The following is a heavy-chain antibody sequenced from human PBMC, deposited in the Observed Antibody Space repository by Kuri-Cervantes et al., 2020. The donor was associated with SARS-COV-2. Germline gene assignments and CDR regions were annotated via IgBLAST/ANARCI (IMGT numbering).Heavy chain of an antibody. CDR1: GFTFSDYY. V-gene: IGHV4-34*09. CDR3: ARDSSQGSPKTGPLDY. CDR2: VNHRGDT. Sequence: SCAASGFTFSDYYMSWIRQAPGRGLEWIGEVNHRGDTNYNPSLKSRVTISVDTSKNQFSLKLSSVTAADTAVYYCARDSSQGSPKTGPLDYWGQGTLVTVSS. J-gene: IGHJ4*02. D-gene: IGHD7-27*01.